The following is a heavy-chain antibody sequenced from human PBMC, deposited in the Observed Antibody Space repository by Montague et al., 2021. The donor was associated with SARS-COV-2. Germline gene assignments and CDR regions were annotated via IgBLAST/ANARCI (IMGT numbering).Heavy chain of an antibody. V-gene: IGHV3-30-3*01. CDR2: ISYDGSNK. D-gene: IGHD6-13*01. CDR3: ARDGQQLLDY. J-gene: IGHJ4*02. Sequence: SLRLSCAASGFTFSSYAMHWVRQAPGKGLEWVAVISYDGSNKYYADSVKGRFTISRDNSKNTLYLQMNSLRAEGTAVYYCARDGQQLLDYWGQGTLVTVSS. CDR1: GFTFSSYA.